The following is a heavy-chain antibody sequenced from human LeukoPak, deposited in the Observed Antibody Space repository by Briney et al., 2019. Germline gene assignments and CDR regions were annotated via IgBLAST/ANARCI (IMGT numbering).Heavy chain of an antibody. V-gene: IGHV3-21*01. CDR2: ITSRSSHI. CDR1: GFAFNSYT. D-gene: IGHD4-11*01. J-gene: IGHJ6*03. CDR3: ARVAQGATTENYFYYYMDV. Sequence: GGSLRLSCEASGFAFNSYTITWVRQAPGKGLESVSSITSRSSHIYIADSVKGRFTISRDNAKNSLFLQMSSLRVEDTAVYYCARVAQGATTENYFYYYMDVWGKGTTVTVPS.